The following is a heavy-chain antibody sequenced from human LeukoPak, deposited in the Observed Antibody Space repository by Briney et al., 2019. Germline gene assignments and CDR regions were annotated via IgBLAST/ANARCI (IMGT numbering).Heavy chain of an antibody. CDR3: ARESMGSSSWSWGY. D-gene: IGHD6-13*01. J-gene: IGHJ4*02. CDR1: GYTFTGYH. V-gene: IGHV1-2*04. CDR2: INPNSGGT. Sequence: ASVKVSCKASGYTFTGYHMHWVRQAPGQGLEWMGWINPNSGGTNYAQKFQGWVTMTRDTSISTAYMELSRLRSDDTAVYYCARESMGSSSWSWGYWGQGTLVTVSS.